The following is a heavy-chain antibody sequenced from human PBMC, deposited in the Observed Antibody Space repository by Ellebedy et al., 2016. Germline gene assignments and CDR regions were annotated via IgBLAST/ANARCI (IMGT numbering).Heavy chain of an antibody. J-gene: IGHJ6*02. CDR1: GFIFSIAW. V-gene: IGHV3-15*01. Sequence: GESLKISXGGSGFIFSIAWMSWVRQAPGKGLEWIGRIRGKTDGETTVYAAPVKGRFTISRDDSKDTLYLEMNSLKTEDTAVYYCATDQVGFGLAVWGQGTTVIVS. D-gene: IGHD1-26*01. CDR2: IRGKTDGETT. CDR3: ATDQVGFGLAV.